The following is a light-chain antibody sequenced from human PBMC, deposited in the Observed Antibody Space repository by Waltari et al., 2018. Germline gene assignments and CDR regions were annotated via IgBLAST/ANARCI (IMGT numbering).Light chain of an antibody. CDR2: SDN. V-gene: IGLV1-44*01. CDR3: AAWDDSLNAVV. J-gene: IGLJ3*02. CDR1: RSNTGSNT. Sequence: QSVVTQPPSASGTPGQWVTISCSGTRSNTGSNTVTWYQQLPGTAPKLLVYSDNQRPSGVPDRFSGSKSGTSASLAISGLQSEDEAGYYCAAWDDSLNAVVFGGGTKLTVL.